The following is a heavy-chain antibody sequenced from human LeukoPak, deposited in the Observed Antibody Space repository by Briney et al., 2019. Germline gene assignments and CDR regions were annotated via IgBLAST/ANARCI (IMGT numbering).Heavy chain of an antibody. D-gene: IGHD3-10*02. J-gene: IGHJ6*04. V-gene: IGHV3-48*04. CDR3: VELGITMIGGV. Sequence: GGSLRLSCAASGFTFSAYSMNWVRQAPGKGLEWVSYISSSGSTIYYADSVKGRFTISRDNAKNSLYLQMNSLRAEDTAVYYCVELGITMIGGVWGKGTTVTISS. CDR1: GFTFSAYS. CDR2: ISSSGSTI.